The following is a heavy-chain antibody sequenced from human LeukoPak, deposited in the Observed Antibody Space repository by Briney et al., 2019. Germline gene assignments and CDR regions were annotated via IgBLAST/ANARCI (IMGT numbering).Heavy chain of an antibody. CDR1: GFTFSSYS. CDR3: AREDTSLEKYGFDY. D-gene: IGHD5-18*01. CDR2: ISSSSSYI. V-gene: IGHV3-21*01. J-gene: IGHJ4*02. Sequence: PGGSLRLSCAASGFTFSSYSMNWVRQAPGKGLEWVSSISSSSSYIYYADSVKGRFTISRDNAKNSLYLQMNSLRAEDTAVYYCAREDTSLEKYGFDYWGQGTLVTVSS.